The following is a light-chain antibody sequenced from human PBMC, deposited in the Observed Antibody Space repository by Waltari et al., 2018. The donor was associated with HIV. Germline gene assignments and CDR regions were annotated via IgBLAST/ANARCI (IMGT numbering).Light chain of an antibody. CDR2: EVT. CDR1: SSDIGGYNY. CDR3: SSYAPTNNFYVL. J-gene: IGLJ2*01. V-gene: IGLV2-8*01. Sequence: QSAPTQPPSASGSPGQSVTLSCTGTSSDIGGYNYVSWYQQHPGKAPKLIMTEVTKRPSGVPERFSGSKSGNTASLTVSGLQAEDEAHYYCSSYAPTNNFYVLFGGGTALTVL.